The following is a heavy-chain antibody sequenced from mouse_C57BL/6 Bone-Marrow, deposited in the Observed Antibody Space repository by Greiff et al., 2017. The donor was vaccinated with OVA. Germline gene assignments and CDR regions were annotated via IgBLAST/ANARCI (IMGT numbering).Heavy chain of an antibody. CDR1: GFTFSDFY. V-gene: IGHV7-1*01. D-gene: IGHD1-1*01. Sequence: VQLKESGGGLVQSGRSLRLSCATSGFTFSDFYMEWVRQAPGKGLEWIAASRNKANDYTTEYSASVKGRFIVSRDTSQSILYLQMNALRAEDTAIYYCARDASGSPFAYWGQGTLVTVSA. CDR3: ARDASGSPFAY. CDR2: SRNKANDYTT. J-gene: IGHJ3*01.